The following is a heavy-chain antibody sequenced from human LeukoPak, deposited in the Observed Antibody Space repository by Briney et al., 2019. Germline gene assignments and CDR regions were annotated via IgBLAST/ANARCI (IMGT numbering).Heavy chain of an antibody. CDR1: GYSFTSYW. CDR2: IYPGDSDT. V-gene: IGHV5-51*01. Sequence: GESLKISSKGSGYSFTSYWIGWVRQMPGKGLEWMGVIYPGDSDTRYSPSFQGQVTISADKSISTAYLQWSSLKASGTAMYYCARAQGYCSSTGCYNYYYYMDVWGKGTTVTVSS. CDR3: ARAQGYCSSTGCYNYYYYMDV. J-gene: IGHJ6*03. D-gene: IGHD2-2*02.